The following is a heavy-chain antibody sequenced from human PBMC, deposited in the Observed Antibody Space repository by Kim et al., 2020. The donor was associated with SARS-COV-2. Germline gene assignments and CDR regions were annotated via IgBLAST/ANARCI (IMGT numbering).Heavy chain of an antibody. CDR3: ARDAWDWERGYHYGMDV. V-gene: IGHV3-74*01. CDR2: INGDGSSI. D-gene: IGHD1-26*01. Sequence: GGSLRLSCAGSGFTFSSHWMHWVRQAPGKGLVWVSHINGDGSSINYADSVKGRLTISRDNAKNTVYLQMNSLRVEDTAVYYCARDAWDWERGYHYGMDVWGQGTTVTVSS. CDR1: GFTFSSHW. J-gene: IGHJ6*02.